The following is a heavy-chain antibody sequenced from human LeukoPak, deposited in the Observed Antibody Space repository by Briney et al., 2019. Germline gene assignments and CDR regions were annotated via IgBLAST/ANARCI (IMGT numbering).Heavy chain of an antibody. Sequence: SVKVSCKASGGTFSSYTISWVQQAPGQGLEWMGRIIPILGIANYAQKFQGRVTITADKSTSTAYMELSSLRSEDTAVFYCARGHQPPYYGMDVWGQGTTVTVSS. CDR1: GGTFSSYT. CDR2: IIPILGIA. V-gene: IGHV1-69*02. J-gene: IGHJ6*02. CDR3: ARGHQPPYYGMDV.